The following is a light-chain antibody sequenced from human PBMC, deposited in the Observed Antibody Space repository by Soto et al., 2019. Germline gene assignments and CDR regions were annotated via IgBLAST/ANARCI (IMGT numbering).Light chain of an antibody. J-gene: IGLJ1*01. V-gene: IGLV1-44*01. Sequence: QSVLTQPPSASGTPGQRATISCCGSNSNIGSDIVNCYQLLPGAAPEVLINTTNQRPSGVPERFSGSKSGTSASLAISGLQSDDEADYYCAAWDDSLNGRVFGTGTKLTVL. CDR2: TTN. CDR3: AAWDDSLNGRV. CDR1: NSNIGSDI.